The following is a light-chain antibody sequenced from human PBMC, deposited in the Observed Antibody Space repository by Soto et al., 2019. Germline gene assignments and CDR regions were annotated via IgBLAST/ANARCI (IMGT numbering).Light chain of an antibody. Sequence: QSVLTQSPSASASLGASVNLTCTLTGGHSTYSIGWHQQQPQRGPRFLMRLNSDGSHSKGDGIPDRFSGSSPGAERFLTISSLQSEDEADYYCQTWGRGIVVFGGGTKLTVL. CDR3: QTWGRGIVV. CDR2: LNSDGSH. J-gene: IGLJ2*01. V-gene: IGLV4-69*02. CDR1: GGHSTYS.